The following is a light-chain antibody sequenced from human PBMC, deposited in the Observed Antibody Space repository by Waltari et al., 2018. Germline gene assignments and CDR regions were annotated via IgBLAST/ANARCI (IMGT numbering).Light chain of an antibody. CDR1: QSVSSH. J-gene: IGKJ4*01. CDR3: QHYENWPHT. CDR2: VAS. V-gene: IGKV3D-15*01. Sequence: EIVMTQSPATLSVSPGERATLSCRASQSVSSHVAWYKQKPGPAPRLLMFVASTRATDIPAKFSGSQSGTKFTLTISSLQSEDSGVYYCQHYENWPHTFGGGTKVEIK.